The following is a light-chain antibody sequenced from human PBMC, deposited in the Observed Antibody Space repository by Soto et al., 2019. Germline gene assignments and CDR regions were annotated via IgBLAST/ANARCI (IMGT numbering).Light chain of an antibody. Sequence: QSVLTQPPSASGTPGQRVTISCSGSSSNIGDNAVTWYQHLPGTAPKVLIYSDDQRPSGVPDRFSGSKSGTSASLAISGLQSEDEAHFYCAAWDDTLNAWLFGGGTKVTVL. V-gene: IGLV1-44*01. CDR3: AAWDDTLNAWL. CDR2: SDD. CDR1: SSNIGDNA. J-gene: IGLJ2*01.